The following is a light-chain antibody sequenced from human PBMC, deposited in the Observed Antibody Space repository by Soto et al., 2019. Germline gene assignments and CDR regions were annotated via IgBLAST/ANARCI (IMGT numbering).Light chain of an antibody. CDR2: GAS. V-gene: IGKV3-20*01. CDR3: QQCGSSPIT. CDR1: QSVSSIY. Sequence: IVLPQSPDTLSLSPGARATLSCMASQSVSSIYLGWYQQKPGQAPRLLIYGASSRATGIPDRFSGSGSGTDFTLTISILEPEYFAVYYCQQCGSSPITFGQGTRLENK. J-gene: IGKJ5*01.